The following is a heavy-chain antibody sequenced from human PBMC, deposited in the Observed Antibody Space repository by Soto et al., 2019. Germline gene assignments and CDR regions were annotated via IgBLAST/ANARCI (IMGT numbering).Heavy chain of an antibody. CDR3: ASGLWTFQH. Sequence: EVQLVESGGGLVQPGGSLRLSCAASGFTFSNYWMSWVRQAPGKGLEWVANIKQDGSEKYYVDSAKGRFTISRDNAKNSLYLQMNSLGAEDTAVYFCASGLWTFQHWGQGTLVTVSS. CDR1: GFTFSNYW. J-gene: IGHJ1*01. V-gene: IGHV3-7*01. D-gene: IGHD3-10*01. CDR2: IKQDGSEK.